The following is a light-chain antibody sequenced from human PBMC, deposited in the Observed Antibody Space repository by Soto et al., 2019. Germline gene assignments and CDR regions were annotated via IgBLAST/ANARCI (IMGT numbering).Light chain of an antibody. Sequence: DIQMTQSPSSLSASVGDRVNITCRASQTISTNLNWYQQKPGKAPRFLIYAASSLQSGVPSTFSGSGSGTDFTLTISSLQPEDFATYFCQQSYSSPLTFCGGTKVEFK. CDR3: QQSYSSPLT. J-gene: IGKJ4*01. V-gene: IGKV1-39*01. CDR1: QTISTN. CDR2: AAS.